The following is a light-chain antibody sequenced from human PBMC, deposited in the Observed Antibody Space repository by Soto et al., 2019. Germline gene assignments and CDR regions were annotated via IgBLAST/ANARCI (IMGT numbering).Light chain of an antibody. Sequence: IQMTQSPSSVSASFGDRVTITCRANQDFNNWLSWYQQKPGKAPKLLIYGASNLQNGVPSRFSGSGSGTDFTLTISSLQLEDFATYYCQQADSFPITFGQGTRLEIK. CDR1: QDFNNW. V-gene: IGKV1-12*01. CDR3: QQADSFPIT. J-gene: IGKJ5*01. CDR2: GAS.